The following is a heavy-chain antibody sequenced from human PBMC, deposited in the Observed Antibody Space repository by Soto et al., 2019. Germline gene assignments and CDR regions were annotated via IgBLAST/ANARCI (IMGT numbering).Heavy chain of an antibody. J-gene: IGHJ4*02. Sequence: GGSLRLSCAAAGFDFEDYAMHWVRQVPGKGLEWVSLTNSDGTDSYYMDSVKGRFTISRDNAKSTLYLQMDRLRPEDTALYFCAKSLYYYDSSPLDHWGQGTMVTVSS. CDR3: AKSLYYYDSSPLDH. CDR1: GFDFEDYA. V-gene: IGHV3-43D*04. D-gene: IGHD3-22*01. CDR2: TNSDGTDS.